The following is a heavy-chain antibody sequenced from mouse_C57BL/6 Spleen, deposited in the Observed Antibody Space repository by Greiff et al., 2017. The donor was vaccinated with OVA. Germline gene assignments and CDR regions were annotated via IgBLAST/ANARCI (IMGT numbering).Heavy chain of an antibody. J-gene: IGHJ1*03. Sequence: QVQLQQSGAELVRPGASVTLSCKASGYTFTDYEMHWVKQTPVHGLEWIGAIDPETGGTAYNQKFKGKAILTADKSSSTAYMELRSLTSEDSAVYYCTEAYYSSSREYFDVWGTGTTVTVSS. V-gene: IGHV1-15*01. D-gene: IGHD2-5*01. CDR2: IDPETGGT. CDR3: TEAYYSSSREYFDV. CDR1: GYTFTDYE.